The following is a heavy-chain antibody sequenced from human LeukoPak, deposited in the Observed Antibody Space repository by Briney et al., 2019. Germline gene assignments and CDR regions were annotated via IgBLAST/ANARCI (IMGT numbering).Heavy chain of an antibody. CDR1: GYSFSSYW. CDR2: IYAADSDT. D-gene: IGHD6-13*01. J-gene: IGHJ4*02. Sequence: GESLKISCQGSGYSFSSYWIDWVRQMPGKGLEWMGIIYAADSDTRYSPSFQGQVTISVDKSTKTAYLQWSSLKASDTAMYYCVRRYGMPAPGDYWGQGTLVTVSS. V-gene: IGHV5-51*01. CDR3: VRRYGMPAPGDY.